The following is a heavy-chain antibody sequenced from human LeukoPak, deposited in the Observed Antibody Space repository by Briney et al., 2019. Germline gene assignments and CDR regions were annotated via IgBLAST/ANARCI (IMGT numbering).Heavy chain of an antibody. Sequence: SETLSLTCTVSGGSISSSSYYWVWIRQPPGKELEWIVSIYYSGSTYYNPSLKSRVTISVDTSTNQFSLKLSSVTAADTAVYYCARQVAVAGPRLDYWGQGTLVTVSS. D-gene: IGHD6-19*01. V-gene: IGHV4-39*01. J-gene: IGHJ4*02. CDR1: GGSISSSSYY. CDR2: IYYSGST. CDR3: ARQVAVAGPRLDY.